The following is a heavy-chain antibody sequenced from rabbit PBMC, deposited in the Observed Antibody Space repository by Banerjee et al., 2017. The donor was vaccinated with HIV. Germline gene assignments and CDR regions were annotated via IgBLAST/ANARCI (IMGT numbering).Heavy chain of an antibody. J-gene: IGHJ4*01. CDR2: IYAGSSGAT. V-gene: IGHV1S45*01. CDR1: GFSFSSSYW. D-gene: IGHD1-1*01. CDR3: ARYLSNSPYYVDL. Sequence: QEQLVESGGGLVQPEGSLALTCTASGFSFSSSYWICWVRQAPGKGLEWIGCIYAGSSGATGYASWAKGRFTISKTSSTTVTLQMTSLTAADTATYFCARYLSNSPYYVDLWGPGTLVTVS.